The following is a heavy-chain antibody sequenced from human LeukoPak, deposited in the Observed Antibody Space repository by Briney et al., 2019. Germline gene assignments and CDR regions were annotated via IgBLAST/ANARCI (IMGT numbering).Heavy chain of an antibody. CDR2: IKQDGSEK. D-gene: IGHD3-10*01. CDR1: GFTFSSYW. Sequence: PGGSLRLSCAASGFTFSSYWMSWVRQAPGKGLEWVANIKQDGSEKNYVDSVKGRFTIFRDNAKNSLYLQMNSLRDEDTAVYYCAKGWFGELLDAFDIWGQGTMVTVSS. J-gene: IGHJ3*02. V-gene: IGHV3-7*01. CDR3: AKGWFGELLDAFDI.